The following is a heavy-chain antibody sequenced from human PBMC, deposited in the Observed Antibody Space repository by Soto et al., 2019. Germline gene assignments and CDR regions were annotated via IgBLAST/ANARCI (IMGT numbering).Heavy chain of an antibody. D-gene: IGHD4-17*01. CDR3: AKSVVTTHHLYGYMEF. CDR2: ITWNGVAM. Sequence: EVQLVESGGSLVQPGRSLRLSCAASGFAFRDFARHWVRQTPGKGLEWVSGITWNGVAMGYADSVRGRFTISRDDAKNSLYLQMNSLRPEDTALYYCAKSVVTTHHLYGYMEFWGKGPSVTVS. J-gene: IGHJ6*03. V-gene: IGHV3-9*01. CDR1: GFAFRDFA.